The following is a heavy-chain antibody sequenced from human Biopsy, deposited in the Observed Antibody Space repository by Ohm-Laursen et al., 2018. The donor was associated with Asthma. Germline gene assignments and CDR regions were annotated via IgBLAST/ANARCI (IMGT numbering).Heavy chain of an antibody. CDR3: ARIYDYWSGHYGFDP. D-gene: IGHD3-3*01. CDR2: LYHSGTT. J-gene: IGHJ5*02. Sequence: TLSLTCSVSGVSVGTRGYSWTWIRQTPGRGLGWIGYLYHSGTTYYNPSLRSRVAILEDKSRNQFSLNLKSVTAADTAVYYCARIYDYWSGHYGFDPWGQGTLVTVPS. V-gene: IGHV4-30-2*01. CDR1: GVSVGTRGYS.